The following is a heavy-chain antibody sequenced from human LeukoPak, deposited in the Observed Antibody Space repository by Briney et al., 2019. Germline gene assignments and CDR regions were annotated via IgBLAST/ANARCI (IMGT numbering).Heavy chain of an antibody. CDR3: ARGPHYALGIYFDY. D-gene: IGHD7-27*01. J-gene: IGHJ4*02. Sequence: PAETLSLTCTVSGDSISSYYWSWIRQPAGKGLEYIGRIYTSGSTNYNPSLKSRVTMSVDTSKNQFSLKLSSVTAADTAVYYCARGPHYALGIYFDYWGQGTLVTVSS. CDR1: GDSISSYY. CDR2: IYTSGST. V-gene: IGHV4-4*07.